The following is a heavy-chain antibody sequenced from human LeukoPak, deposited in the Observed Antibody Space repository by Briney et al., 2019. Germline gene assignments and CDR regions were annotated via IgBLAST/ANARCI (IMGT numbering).Heavy chain of an antibody. D-gene: IGHD2-2*01. CDR1: GYTFTSYY. J-gene: IGHJ6*02. V-gene: IGHV1-46*01. CDR2: INPSGGST. CDR3: ARDGALVPAAMAHYYYYYGMDV. Sequence: GASVKVCCKASGYTFTSYYMHWVRQAPGQGLEWMGIINPSGGSTSYAQKFQGRVTMTRDTSTSTVYMELSSLRSEDTAVYYCARDGALVPAAMAHYYYYYGMDVWGQGTTVTVSS.